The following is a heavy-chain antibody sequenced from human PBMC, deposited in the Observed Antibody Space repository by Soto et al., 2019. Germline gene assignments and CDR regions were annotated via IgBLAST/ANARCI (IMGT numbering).Heavy chain of an antibody. D-gene: IGHD5-12*01. V-gene: IGHV5-51*01. Sequence: GESLKISCKASGYTFTSYWIGWVRQMPGKGLEWMGMIYPGDSDTRYSPSFQGHVTISADKSISTAYLQWSSLKASDTALYYCARLTGWLQTLSYYFDYWGQGALVTASS. J-gene: IGHJ4*02. CDR1: GYTFTSYW. CDR3: ARLTGWLQTLSYYFDY. CDR2: IYPGDSDT.